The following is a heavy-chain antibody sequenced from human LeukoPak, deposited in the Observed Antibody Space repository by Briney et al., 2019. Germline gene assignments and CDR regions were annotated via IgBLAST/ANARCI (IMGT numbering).Heavy chain of an antibody. D-gene: IGHD4-17*01. J-gene: IGHJ4*02. CDR2: IYSGGST. CDR1: GFTVSSNY. Sequence: GGSLRLSCAASGFTVSSNYMNWVRQAPGQGLEWVSVIYSGGSTYYADSVKGRFTISRDNSKNTLYLQMNSLRAEDTAVYYCARSLGDYVDEAFSYWGQGTLVTVSS. CDR3: ARSLGDYVDEAFSY. V-gene: IGHV3-53*01.